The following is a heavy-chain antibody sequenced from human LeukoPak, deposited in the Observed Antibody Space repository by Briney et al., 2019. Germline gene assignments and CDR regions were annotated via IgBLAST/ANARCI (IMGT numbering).Heavy chain of an antibody. V-gene: IGHV3-33*06. J-gene: IGHJ4*02. D-gene: IGHD3-22*01. Sequence: SGRSLRLSCAASGFTFSSYGMHWVRQAPGKGLEWVAVIWYDGSNKYYADSVKGRFTISRDNSKNTLYLQMNSLRAEDTAVYYCAKEDYYYDSSGYSAFDYWGQGTLVTVSS. CDR2: IWYDGSNK. CDR3: AKEDYYYDSSGYSAFDY. CDR1: GFTFSSYG.